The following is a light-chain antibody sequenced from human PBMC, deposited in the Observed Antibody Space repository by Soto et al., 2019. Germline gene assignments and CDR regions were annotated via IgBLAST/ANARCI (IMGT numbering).Light chain of an antibody. CDR1: QSISSY. Sequence: DIQMTQSPSSLSASVGDRVTITCRASQSISSYLNWYQQKPGKAPKLLIYASSTLQGGVPSRFSGSGSGTEFTLTISSLQPDDFATYYCQQNNYMFGQGTKVDIK. CDR3: QQNNYM. V-gene: IGKV1-39*01. CDR2: ASS. J-gene: IGKJ1*01.